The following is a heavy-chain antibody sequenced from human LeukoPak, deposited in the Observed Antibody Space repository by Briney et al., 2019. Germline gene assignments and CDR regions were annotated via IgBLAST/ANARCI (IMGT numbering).Heavy chain of an antibody. D-gene: IGHD4-17*01. J-gene: IGHJ4*02. CDR3: AKDDTVTTLSY. CDR1: GFTFSSYS. Sequence: GGSLRLSCAASGFTFSSYSMNWVRQAPGKGLEWVSAISGSGGSTYYADSVKGRFTISRDNSKNTLYLQMNSLRAEDTAVYYCAKDDTVTTLSYWGQGTLVTVSS. V-gene: IGHV3-23*01. CDR2: ISGSGGST.